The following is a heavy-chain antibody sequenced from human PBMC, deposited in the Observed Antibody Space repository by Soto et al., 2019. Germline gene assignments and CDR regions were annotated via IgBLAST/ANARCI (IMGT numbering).Heavy chain of an antibody. Sequence: ASVKVCCKASGYTFTGYYMHWVRQAPGQGLEWMGWINPNSGGTNYAQKFQGRVTMTRDTSISTAYMGPSRLRSDDTAVYYCAYSGYEEVDYYHHSGMHVRGQVTMVTVSS. D-gene: IGHD5-12*01. CDR2: INPNSGGT. CDR1: GYTFTGYY. V-gene: IGHV1-2*02. CDR3: AYSGYEEVDYYHHSGMHV. J-gene: IGHJ6*02.